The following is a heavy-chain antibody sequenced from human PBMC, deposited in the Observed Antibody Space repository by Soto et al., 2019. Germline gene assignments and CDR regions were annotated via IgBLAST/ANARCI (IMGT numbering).Heavy chain of an antibody. CDR2: IYHIGSP. CDR3: ARRLMGEFDY. J-gene: IGHJ4*02. CDR1: GGSISSGGYS. D-gene: IGHD2-8*01. Sequence: SETLSLTCAVSGGSISSGGYSWGWIRQPPGKGLEWIGHIYHIGSPFYNPSLMSRVSISIDRSQNQVSLNLRSVTAADTAVYYCARRLMGEFDYWGQGILVTAPQ. V-gene: IGHV4-30-2*01.